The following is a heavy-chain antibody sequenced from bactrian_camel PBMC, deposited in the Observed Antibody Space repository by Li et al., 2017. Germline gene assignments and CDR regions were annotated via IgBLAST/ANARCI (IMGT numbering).Heavy chain of an antibody. Sequence: HVQLVESGGGLVQPGGSLRISCAASGFTISNYGMSWVRQAPGKGLEWVSSISGRATLKWYADSVKGRFTISRDNAKNTVYLQLNSLKTEDMAMYYCAREDGSWYDYWGQGTQVTVS. J-gene: IGHJ4*01. CDR3: AREDGSWYDY. CDR2: ISGRATLK. V-gene: IGHV3-2*01. D-gene: IGHD6*01. CDR1: GFTISNYG.